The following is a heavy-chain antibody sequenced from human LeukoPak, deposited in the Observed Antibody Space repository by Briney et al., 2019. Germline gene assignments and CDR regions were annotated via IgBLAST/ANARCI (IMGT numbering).Heavy chain of an antibody. CDR3: ARGGDYYDSAGAFDI. D-gene: IGHD3-22*01. J-gene: IGHJ3*02. CDR2: LNTDGRTT. V-gene: IGHV3-74*01. Sequence: GGSLRLSCAASRFTVSSNYMSWVRQAPGEGLVWVSRLNTDGRTTTYADSMKGRFTISRDNAKTTLYLQLNSLRAEDTAVYFCARGGDYYDSAGAFDIWGQGTMVTVSS. CDR1: RFTVSSNY.